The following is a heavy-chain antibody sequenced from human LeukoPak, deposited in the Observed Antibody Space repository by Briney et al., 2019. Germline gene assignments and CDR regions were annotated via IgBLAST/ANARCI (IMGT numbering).Heavy chain of an antibody. CDR3: ARDLWYYGSGRPEDYYYYYYMDV. Sequence: SVKVSCKASGGTFGSYAISWVRQAPGQGLEWMGRIIPIFGTANYAQKFQGRVTITTDESTSTAYMELSSLRSEDTAVYYCARDLWYYGSGRPEDYYYYYYMDVWGKGTTVTVSS. J-gene: IGHJ6*03. CDR2: IIPIFGTA. CDR1: GGTFGSYA. D-gene: IGHD3-10*01. V-gene: IGHV1-69*05.